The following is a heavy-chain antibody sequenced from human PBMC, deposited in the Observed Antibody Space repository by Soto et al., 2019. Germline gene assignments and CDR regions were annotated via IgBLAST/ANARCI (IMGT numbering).Heavy chain of an antibody. D-gene: IGHD3-10*01. CDR2: ISGTGDTK. J-gene: IGHJ6*02. Sequence: GGSLRLSCAASGLFFSDYYLSWIRQAPGKALECVAYISGTGDTKYYADSVTGRFTISRDNPKNSLYLQMNSLRPEDAAVYYCAIGGGKIYYKGLDVWGQGTTITVYS. CDR3: AIGGGKIYYKGLDV. CDR1: GLFFSDYY. V-gene: IGHV3-11*01.